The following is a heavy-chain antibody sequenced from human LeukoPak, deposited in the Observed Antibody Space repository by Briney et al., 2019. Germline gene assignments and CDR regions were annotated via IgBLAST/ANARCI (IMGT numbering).Heavy chain of an antibody. CDR1: GFTFSSYW. J-gene: IGHJ4*02. CDR3: AKGASGYSSGWTDY. V-gene: IGHV3-7*03. Sequence: GGSLRLSCAASGFTFSSYWMSWVRQAPGKGLEWVANIKQDGSEKYYVDSVKGRFTISRDNAKNSLYLQMNSLRAEDTALYYCAKGASGYSSGWTDYWGQGTLVTVSS. D-gene: IGHD6-19*01. CDR2: IKQDGSEK.